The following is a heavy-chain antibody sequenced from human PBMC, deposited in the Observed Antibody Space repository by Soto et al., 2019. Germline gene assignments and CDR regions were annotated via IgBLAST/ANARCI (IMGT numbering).Heavy chain of an antibody. CDR1: GFTFSSYW. J-gene: IGHJ4*02. CDR2: INSDGSST. D-gene: IGHD3-22*01. CDR3: ARVAYYDSSGYNHFDY. Sequence: EVQLVESGGGLVQPGGSLRLSCAASGFTFSSYWMHWVRQAPGKGLVWVSRINSDGSSTSYADSVKGRFTISRDNAKNTLYLQMNSLRAEDTAVYYCARVAYYDSSGYNHFDYWGQGTLVTVSS. V-gene: IGHV3-74*01.